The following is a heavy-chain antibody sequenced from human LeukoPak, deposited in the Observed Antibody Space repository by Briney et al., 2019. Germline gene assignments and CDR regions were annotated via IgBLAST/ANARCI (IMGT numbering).Heavy chain of an antibody. CDR2: ISYDGSNK. Sequence: VRSLRLSCAASGFTFSSYAMHWVRQAPGKGLEWVAVISYDGSNKYYADSVKGRFTISRDNSKNTLYLQMNSLRAEDTAVYYCARTTYYYDSSGYLDYWGQGTLVTVSS. D-gene: IGHD3-22*01. CDR3: ARTTYYYDSSGYLDY. J-gene: IGHJ4*02. CDR1: GFTFSSYA. V-gene: IGHV3-30-3*01.